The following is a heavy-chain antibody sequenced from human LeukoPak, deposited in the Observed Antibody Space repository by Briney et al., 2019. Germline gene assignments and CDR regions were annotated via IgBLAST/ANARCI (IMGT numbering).Heavy chain of an antibody. CDR1: GGSISSGGYY. Sequence: SQTLSLTCTVSGGSISSGGYYWSWIRQHPGKGLEWIGYIYYSGSTYYNPSLKSRVTISVDTSKNQFSLRLSSVTGADTAVYYCARQKDLVGATHFDYWGQGTLVTVSS. J-gene: IGHJ4*02. CDR2: IYYSGST. V-gene: IGHV4-31*03. D-gene: IGHD1-26*01. CDR3: ARQKDLVGATHFDY.